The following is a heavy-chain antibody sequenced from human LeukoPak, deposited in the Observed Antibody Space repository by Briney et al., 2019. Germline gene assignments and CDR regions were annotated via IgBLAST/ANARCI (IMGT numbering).Heavy chain of an antibody. CDR2: ISDYP. CDR3: ARAPRGNYQAIDY. J-gene: IGHJ4*02. Sequence: GGSLRLSCAASGFTFSDFAMNWVRRAPGKGLEWVSFISDYPSYADSVKGRFTISRDDAKNSLNLQMSSLRAEDTAVYFCARAPRGNYQAIDYWGQGTLVTVSS. V-gene: IGHV3-69-1*01. CDR1: GFTFSDFA. D-gene: IGHD1-26*01.